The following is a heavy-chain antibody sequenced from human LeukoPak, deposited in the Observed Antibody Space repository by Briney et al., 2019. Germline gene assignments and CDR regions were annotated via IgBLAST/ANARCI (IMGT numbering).Heavy chain of an antibody. V-gene: IGHV4-34*01. D-gene: IGHD6-19*01. CDR3: ARDFGTTGWHTFDY. CDR1: GGSFSGYY. Sequence: SETLSLTCAVSGGSFSGYYWYWIRQPPGKGLEWIGEINHGESTNYNPSLKSRATLSVDTSKNQYSLHLNSVTPDDTAVYYCARDFGTTGWHTFDYWGQGTLVTVSS. CDR2: INHGEST. J-gene: IGHJ4*02.